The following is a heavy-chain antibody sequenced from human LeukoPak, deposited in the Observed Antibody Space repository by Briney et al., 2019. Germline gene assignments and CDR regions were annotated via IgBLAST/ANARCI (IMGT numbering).Heavy chain of an antibody. V-gene: IGHV1-8*01. Sequence: NSNSGNTGYGQKFQGRITLTRDTAISTAYMELSRLRSDDTAVYYCAGYGSGPPDDAFDIWGQGTMVTVSS. J-gene: IGHJ3*02. CDR2: NSNSGNT. D-gene: IGHD3-10*01. CDR3: AGYGSGPPDDAFDI.